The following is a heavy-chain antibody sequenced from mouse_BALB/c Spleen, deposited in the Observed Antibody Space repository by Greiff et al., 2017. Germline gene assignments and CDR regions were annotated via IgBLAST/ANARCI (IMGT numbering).Heavy chain of an antibody. CDR1: GFTFSSYT. D-gene: IGHD1-1*02. V-gene: IGHV5-6-4*01. CDR2: ISSGGSYT. J-gene: IGHJ4*01. CDR3: TRHEGGKEGAMDY. Sequence: EVQRVESGGGLVKPGGSLKLSCAASGFTFSSYTMSWVRQTPEKRLEWVATISSGGSYTYYPDSVKGRFTISRDNAKNTLYLQMSSLKSEDTAMYYCTRHEGGKEGAMDYWGQGTSVTVSS.